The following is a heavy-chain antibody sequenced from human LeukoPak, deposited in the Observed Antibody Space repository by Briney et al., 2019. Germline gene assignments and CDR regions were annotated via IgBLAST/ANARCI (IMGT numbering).Heavy chain of an antibody. CDR1: GFTFSNFA. D-gene: IGHD6-13*01. CDR2: ISYDGSDK. J-gene: IGHJ4*02. CDR3: VRDHGSNSWWYFDS. Sequence: GGSLRLSCSASGFTFSNFAMHWVRQAPGKGLEGVAVISYDGSDKYYADSVKGRFSSSRDNSNNTLYLQMNSLRAEDTAAYYCVRDHGSNSWWYFDSWGQGTLVTVSS. V-gene: IGHV3-30-3*01.